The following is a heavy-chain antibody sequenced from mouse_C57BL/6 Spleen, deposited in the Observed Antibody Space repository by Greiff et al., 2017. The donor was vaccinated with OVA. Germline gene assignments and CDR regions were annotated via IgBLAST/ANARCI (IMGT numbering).Heavy chain of an antibody. CDR1: GFTFSDYG. D-gene: IGHD2-2*01. J-gene: IGHJ2*01. V-gene: IGHV5-17*01. Sequence: EVQLQESGGGLVKPGGSLKLSCAASGFTFSDYGMHWVRQAPEKGLEWVAYISSGSSTIYYADTVKGRFTISRDNAKNTLFLQMTSLRSEDTAMYYCARGGYLLEDWGQGTTLTVSS. CDR2: ISSGSSTI. CDR3: ARGGYLLED.